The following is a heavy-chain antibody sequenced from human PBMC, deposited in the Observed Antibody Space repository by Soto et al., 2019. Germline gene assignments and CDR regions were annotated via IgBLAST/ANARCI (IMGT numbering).Heavy chain of an antibody. CDR1: GGTFSSYT. D-gene: IGHD3-22*01. J-gene: IGHJ6*02. CDR3: ARPPGGYYYDSSGYYSDYGMDV. CDR2: IIPILGIA. Sequence: SVKVSGKASGGTFSSYTMSWVRQAPGQGLEWMGRIIPILGIANYAQKFQGRVTITADKSTSTAYMELSSLRSEDTAVYYCARPPGGYYYDSSGYYSDYGMDVWGQGTTVTV. V-gene: IGHV1-69*02.